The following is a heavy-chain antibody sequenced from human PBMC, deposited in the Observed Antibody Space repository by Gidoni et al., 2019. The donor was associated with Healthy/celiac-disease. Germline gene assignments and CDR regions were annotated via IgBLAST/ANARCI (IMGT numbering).Heavy chain of an antibody. D-gene: IGHD6-19*01. CDR1: GFPFSGPA. CDR2: IRSKANSYAT. J-gene: IGHJ1*01. V-gene: IGHV3-73*01. Sequence: EVQLVASGGGLVQPAGSLKLSCAASGFPFSGPAMHWVRQASGKGLEWVGRIRSKANSYATEYAASVKGRFTISRDDSKNTAYLQMNSLKTEDTAVYYCIPGYSSGWYGNFQHWGQGTLVTVSS. CDR3: IPGYSSGWYGNFQH.